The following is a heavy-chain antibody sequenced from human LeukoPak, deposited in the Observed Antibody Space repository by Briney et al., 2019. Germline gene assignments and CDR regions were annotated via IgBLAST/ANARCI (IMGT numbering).Heavy chain of an antibody. D-gene: IGHD5-12*01. CDR1: GGSFSGYY. Sequence: SETLSLTCAVYGGSFSGYYWSWIRQPPGKGLEWIGEINHSGSTNYNPSLKSRVTISVDTSKNQCSLKLSSVTAADTAVYYCARGGKWLRFPSGYWGQGTLVTVSS. CDR2: INHSGST. CDR3: ARGGKWLRFPSGY. V-gene: IGHV4-34*01. J-gene: IGHJ4*02.